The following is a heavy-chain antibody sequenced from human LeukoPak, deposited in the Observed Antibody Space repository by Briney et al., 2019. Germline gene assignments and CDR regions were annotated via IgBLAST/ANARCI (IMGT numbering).Heavy chain of an antibody. D-gene: IGHD6-13*01. CDR1: GASFSGYY. CDR2: INHSGST. V-gene: IGHV4-34*01. J-gene: IGHJ5*02. Sequence: SETLSLTCAVYGASFSGYYWSWIRQPPGKGQEWIGEINHSGSTNYNPSLKSRVTISVDTSKNQFSLKLSSVTAADTAVYYCARIRLYSSSWYVANWFDPWGQGTLVTVSS. CDR3: ARIRLYSSSWYVANWFDP.